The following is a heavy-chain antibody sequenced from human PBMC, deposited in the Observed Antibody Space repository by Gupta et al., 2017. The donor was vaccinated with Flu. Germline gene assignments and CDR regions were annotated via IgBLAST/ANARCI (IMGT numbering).Heavy chain of an antibody. Sequence: QVQLQESGPGLVKPSETLSLTCTVSGGSISSYYWSWIRQPAGKGLEWIGRIYTSGSTNYNPSLKSRGTMVVDTSKNPFSLKLSSVTAADTAVDFRAREWGYSSSWYFDYWGQGTPVTVSS. V-gene: IGHV4-4*07. D-gene: IGHD6-13*01. J-gene: IGHJ4*02. CDR1: GGSISSYY. CDR3: AREWGYSSSWYFDY. CDR2: IYTSGST.